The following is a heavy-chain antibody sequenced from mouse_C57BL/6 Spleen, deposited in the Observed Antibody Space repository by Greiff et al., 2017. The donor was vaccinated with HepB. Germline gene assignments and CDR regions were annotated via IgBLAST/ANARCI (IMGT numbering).Heavy chain of an antibody. CDR3: ARGLTTVVDFDY. V-gene: IGHV1-81*01. D-gene: IGHD1-1*01. Sequence: QVHVKQSGAELARPGASVKLSCKASGYTFTSYGISWVKQRTGQGLEWIGEIYPRSGNTYYNEKFKGKATLTADKSSSTAYMELRSLTSEDSAVYFCARGLTTVVDFDYWGQGTTLTVSS. J-gene: IGHJ2*01. CDR1: GYTFTSYG. CDR2: IYPRSGNT.